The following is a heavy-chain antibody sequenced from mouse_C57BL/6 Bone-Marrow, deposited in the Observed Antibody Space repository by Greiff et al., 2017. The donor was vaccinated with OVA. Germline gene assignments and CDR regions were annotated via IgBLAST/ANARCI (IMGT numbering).Heavy chain of an antibody. V-gene: IGHV1-22*01. CDR1: GYTFTDYN. Sequence: DVQLQESGPELVKPGASVKMSCKASGYTFTDYNMHWVKQSHGKSLEWIGYINPNNGGTSYNQKFKGKATLTVNKSSSTAYMELRSLTSEDSAVYYCARRTGDYDFYAMDYWGQGTSVTVSS. CDR2: INPNNGGT. J-gene: IGHJ4*01. CDR3: ARRTGDYDFYAMDY. D-gene: IGHD2-4*01.